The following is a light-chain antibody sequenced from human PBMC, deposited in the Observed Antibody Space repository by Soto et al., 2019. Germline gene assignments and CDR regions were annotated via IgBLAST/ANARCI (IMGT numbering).Light chain of an antibody. J-gene: IGKJ4*01. V-gene: IGKV3-15*01. Sequence: EIVKTPSPATLSVSPGERATLSCRASHSVSSRLAWYQQKPGQAPRLLIYGASTRATGLPARFSGSGSGTEFTLTISSLQSEDFAVYYCQHYTNWPLTFGGGTKV. CDR2: GAS. CDR3: QHYTNWPLT. CDR1: HSVSSR.